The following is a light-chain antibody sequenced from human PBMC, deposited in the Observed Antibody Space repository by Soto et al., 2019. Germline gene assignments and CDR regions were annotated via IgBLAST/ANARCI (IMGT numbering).Light chain of an antibody. V-gene: IGLV2-11*01. CDR1: SSDVGGYNY. Sequence: SALTQPRSVSGSPGQSVTLSCTGTSSDVGGYNYVSWYQQHPGKAPKLMIYDVSKRPSGVPDRFSGSKSGNTASLTISGLQAEDEADYYCCSYAGSYTWNWVFGGGTKLTVL. CDR3: CSYAGSYTWNWV. J-gene: IGLJ3*02. CDR2: DVS.